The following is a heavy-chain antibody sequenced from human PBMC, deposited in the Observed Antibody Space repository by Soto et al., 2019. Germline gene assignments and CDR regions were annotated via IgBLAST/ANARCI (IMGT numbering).Heavy chain of an antibody. CDR2: IYSGGST. D-gene: IGHD1-26*01. CDR3: ARDSWEAYYDYYYLDV. CDR1: GFTVSSNY. V-gene: IGHV3-66*01. J-gene: IGHJ6*03. Sequence: GGSLRLSCAASGFTVSSNYMSWVRQAPGKGLEWVSVIYSGGSTYYADSVKGRFTISRDNSKNTLYLQMNSLRAEDTAVYYCARDSWEAYYDYYYLDVWGKGTTVTVSS.